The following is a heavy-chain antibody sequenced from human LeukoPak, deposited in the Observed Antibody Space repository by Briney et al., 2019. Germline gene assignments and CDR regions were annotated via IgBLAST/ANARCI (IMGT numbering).Heavy chain of an antibody. CDR2: INPNGGTT. Sequence: GASVSVSCKSSGYSFTSHYMHWVRQAPGQGLEWMGRINPNGGTTTSAQKLQGRVTITRDTSTSTVYMELRSLRSEDTAVYYCARGGFGLGVGATRGLNWFDPWGQGTLVTVSS. V-gene: IGHV1-46*01. CDR3: ARGGFGLGVGATRGLNWFDP. D-gene: IGHD1-26*01. CDR1: GYSFTSHY. J-gene: IGHJ5*02.